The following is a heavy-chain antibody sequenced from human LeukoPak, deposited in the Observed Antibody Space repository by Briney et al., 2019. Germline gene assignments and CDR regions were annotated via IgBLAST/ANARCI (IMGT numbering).Heavy chain of an antibody. J-gene: IGHJ4*02. CDR3: TRDTDGSLDY. CDR2: IKQDGSTK. V-gene: IGHV3-7*01. Sequence: LSGGSLRLSCAAPGFTFTNSWMAWVRQAPGKGLEWVANIKQDGSTKHYADSLKGRFTISRDNPKNSLYLQMNNLRADDRAVYYCTRDTDGSLDYWGQGILVTVAS. CDR1: GFTFTNSW. D-gene: IGHD1-26*01.